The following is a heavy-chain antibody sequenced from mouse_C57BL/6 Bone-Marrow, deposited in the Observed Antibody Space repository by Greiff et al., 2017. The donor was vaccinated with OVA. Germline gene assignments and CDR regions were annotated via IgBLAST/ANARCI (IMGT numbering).Heavy chain of an antibody. Sequence: EVKLQQSGPELVKPGASVKISCKASGYTFTDYYMNWVKQSHGKSLEWIGDINPNNGGTSYNQKFKGKATLTVDKSSSTAYMELRSLTSEDSAVYYCARVVTTAMDYWGQGTSVTVSS. D-gene: IGHD2-2*01. V-gene: IGHV1-26*01. J-gene: IGHJ4*01. CDR1: GYTFTDYY. CDR2: INPNNGGT. CDR3: ARVVTTAMDY.